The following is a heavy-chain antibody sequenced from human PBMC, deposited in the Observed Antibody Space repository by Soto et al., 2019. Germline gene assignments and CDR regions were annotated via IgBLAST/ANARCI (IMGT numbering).Heavy chain of an antibody. D-gene: IGHD3-3*01. CDR3: ARVGTYGFLEWLLDY. J-gene: IGHJ4*02. Sequence: GGSLRLSCAASGFTFSSYWMSWVRQAPGKGLEWAANIKQDGSEKYYVDAVKGRFTISRDNDKNSLYLQMNSLRAEDAAVYYCARVGTYGFLEWLLDYWGQGTLVTVSS. CDR2: IKQDGSEK. CDR1: GFTFSSYW. V-gene: IGHV3-7*01.